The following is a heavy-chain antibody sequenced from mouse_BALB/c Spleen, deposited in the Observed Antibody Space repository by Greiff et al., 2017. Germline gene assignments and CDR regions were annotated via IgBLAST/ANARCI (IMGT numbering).Heavy chain of an antibody. V-gene: IGHV1S29*02. D-gene: IGHD2-14*01. Sequence: EVQLQQSGPELVKPGASVKISCKASGYTFTDYNMHWVKQSHGKSLEWIGYIYPYNGGTGYNQKFKSKATLTVDNSSSTAYMELRSLTSEDSAVYYCAKEAGTTGCAYWGQGTLVTVSA. CDR1: GYTFTDYN. CDR2: IYPYNGGT. CDR3: AKEAGTTGCAY. J-gene: IGHJ3*01.